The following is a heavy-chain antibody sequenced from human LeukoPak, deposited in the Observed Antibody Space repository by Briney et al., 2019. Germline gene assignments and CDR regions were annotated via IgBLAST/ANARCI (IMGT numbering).Heavy chain of an antibody. CDR1: GFTFSSYG. CDR3: AKDRFAADHYYYMDV. CDR2: IRYDGSNK. J-gene: IGHJ6*03. V-gene: IGHV3-30*02. Sequence: GGSLRLSCAASGFTFSSYGMHWVRQAPGKGLESVAFIRYDGSNKYYADSVKGRFTISRDNSKNTLYLQMNSLRAEDTAAYYCAKDRFAADHYYYMDVWGKGTTVTVSS.